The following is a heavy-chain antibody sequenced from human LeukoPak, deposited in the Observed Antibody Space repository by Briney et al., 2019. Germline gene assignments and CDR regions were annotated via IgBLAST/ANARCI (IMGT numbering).Heavy chain of an antibody. J-gene: IGHJ4*02. V-gene: IGHV3-30*04. D-gene: IGHD3-22*01. CDR3: ARDLGYYDSSRDIDGDY. CDR1: GFTFSSYA. Sequence: GGSLRLSCAASGFTFSSYAMHWVRQAPGKGLEWVAVISYDGSNKYYADSVKGRFTISRDNSKNTLYLQMNSLRAEDTAVYYCARDLGYYDSSRDIDGDYWGQGTLVTVSS. CDR2: ISYDGSNK.